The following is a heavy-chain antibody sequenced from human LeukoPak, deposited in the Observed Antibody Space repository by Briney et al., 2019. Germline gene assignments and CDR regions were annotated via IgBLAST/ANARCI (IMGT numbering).Heavy chain of an antibody. CDR1: GYTFTSYG. CDR3: ARGATLYYYHYGMDV. CDR2: ISAYNGNT. J-gene: IGHJ6*02. Sequence: GASVKVSCKASGYTFTSYGISWVRQAPGQGLEWMGWISAYNGNTNYAQKLQGRVTMTTDTSTSTAYMELRSLRSDDTAVYYCARGATLYYYHYGMDVWAKGPRSPSP. V-gene: IGHV1-18*01. D-gene: IGHD1-1*01.